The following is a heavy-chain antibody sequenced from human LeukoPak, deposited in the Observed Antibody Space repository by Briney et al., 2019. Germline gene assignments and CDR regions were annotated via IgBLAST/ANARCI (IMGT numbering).Heavy chain of an antibody. Sequence: ASVKVSCKASGYTFTSYAMHWVRQAPGQRLEWMGWINAGNGNTKYSQKFQGRVTITRDTSASTAYMELSSLRSEDTAVYYCARDQVPAAMTLGMDVWGQGTTVTVSS. CDR1: GYTFTSYA. J-gene: IGHJ6*02. CDR2: INAGNGNT. D-gene: IGHD2-2*01. CDR3: ARDQVPAAMTLGMDV. V-gene: IGHV1-3*01.